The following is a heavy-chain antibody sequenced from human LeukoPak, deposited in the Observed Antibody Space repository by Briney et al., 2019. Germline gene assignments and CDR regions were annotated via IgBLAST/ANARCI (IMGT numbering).Heavy chain of an antibody. V-gene: IGHV3-23*01. CDR3: AKDRTHRRYCDSTGYYNQYDY. CDR2: INGNADAT. J-gene: IGHJ4*02. Sequence: GGSLRLSCVASEFIFSNFAMSWVRQAPAKGLEWVSTINGNADATYYGDSVKGRFTISRDNSRNTLYLQMNSLRAEDTAIYYCAKDRTHRRYCDSTGYYNQYDYWGQGALVTVSS. CDR1: EFIFSNFA. D-gene: IGHD3-22*01.